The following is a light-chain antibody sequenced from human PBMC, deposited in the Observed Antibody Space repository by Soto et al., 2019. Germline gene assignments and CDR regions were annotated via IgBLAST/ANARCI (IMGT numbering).Light chain of an antibody. J-gene: IGLJ2*01. V-gene: IGLV2-14*03. CDR2: DVS. CDR1: NSDVGGYNS. Sequence: QSVLTQPASVSGSPGQSITISCTGTNSDVGGYNSVSWYQQHPGKAPKLMIYDVSNRPSGVSNRFSGSKSVNTASLTISGLQAEDEADYYCSSYTSSSTVVFGGGTKLTVL. CDR3: SSYTSSSTVV.